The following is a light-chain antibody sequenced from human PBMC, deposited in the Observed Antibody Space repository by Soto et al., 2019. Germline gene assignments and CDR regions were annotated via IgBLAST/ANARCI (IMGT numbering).Light chain of an antibody. CDR1: QSISSY. CDR2: AAS. CDR3: QQLKSYPLT. J-gene: IGKJ4*01. Sequence: IQMTQSPSSLSASVGGRVTITCRASQSISSYLNWYQQKPGKAPKLLIYAASSLQSGVPSRFSGSGSGTDFTLTISSLQPEDSATYYCQQLKSYPLTFGGGTKVDIK. V-gene: IGKV1-39*01.